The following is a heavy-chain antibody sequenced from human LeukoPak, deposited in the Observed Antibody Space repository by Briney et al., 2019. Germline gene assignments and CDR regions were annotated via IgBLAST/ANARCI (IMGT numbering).Heavy chain of an antibody. CDR1: GYTFTDYY. CDR3: ARVVSGAGTGSYFDP. CDR2: INPSGGSK. J-gene: IGHJ4*02. Sequence: ASVKVSFKASGYTFTDYYIHWLRQAPGQGLEWMGIINPSGGSKRYTQKYQGRFAMTRDTSTSTVYMELSSLRTEDTAIFYCARVVSGAGTGSYFDPWGQGTLVTVSS. D-gene: IGHD1-1*01. V-gene: IGHV1-46*01.